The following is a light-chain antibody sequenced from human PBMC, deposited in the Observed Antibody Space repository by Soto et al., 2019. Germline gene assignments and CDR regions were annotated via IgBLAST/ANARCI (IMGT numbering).Light chain of an antibody. CDR2: DVI. Sequence: QSALTQPASVSGSPGQSITISCTGTSSDIGGYNYVSWFQLHPAKAPKLMIYDVINRPLGVSNRFSGSKSGNTASLTISGLQADDEADYYCSSYSSSSTLVVFGGGTQLTVL. J-gene: IGLJ2*01. V-gene: IGLV2-14*01. CDR1: SSDIGGYNY. CDR3: SSYSSSSTLVV.